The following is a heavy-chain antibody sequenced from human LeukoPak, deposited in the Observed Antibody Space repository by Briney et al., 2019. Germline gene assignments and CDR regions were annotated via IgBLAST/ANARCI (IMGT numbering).Heavy chain of an antibody. CDR1: GGTFSSYA. J-gene: IGHJ5*02. Sequence: SVKVSCKASGGTFSSYAISWVRQAPGQGLEWMGRIIPIFGTANDAQKFQGRVTITTDESTSTAYMELSSLRSEDTAVYYCARGPYDILTGPNFDPWGQGTLVTVSS. CDR2: IIPIFGTA. CDR3: ARGPYDILTGPNFDP. D-gene: IGHD3-9*01. V-gene: IGHV1-69*05.